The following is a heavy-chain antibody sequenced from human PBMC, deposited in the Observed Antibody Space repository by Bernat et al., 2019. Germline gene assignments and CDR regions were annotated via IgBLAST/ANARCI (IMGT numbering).Heavy chain of an antibody. J-gene: IGHJ6*02. CDR2: INPNSGGT. D-gene: IGHD2-21*02. CDR1: GYTFTGYY. CDR3: ARGGGTADCGGDCRGYYYYGMDV. Sequence: QVQLVQSGAEVKKPGASVKVSCKASGYTFTGYYMHWVRQAPGQGLEWMGWINPNSGGTNYAQKCQGWVTMTRDTSLSTADMELSRLRSDDTAVYYCARGGGTADCGGDCRGYYYYGMDVWGQGTTVTVSS. V-gene: IGHV1-2*04.